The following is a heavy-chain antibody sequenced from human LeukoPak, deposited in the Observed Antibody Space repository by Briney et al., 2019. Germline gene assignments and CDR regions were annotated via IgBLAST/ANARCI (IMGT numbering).Heavy chain of an antibody. D-gene: IGHD3-3*01. CDR1: GGSISSSSYY. V-gene: IGHV4-39*01. CDR3: AGQETATYYDFWSGYLGYFDY. J-gene: IGHJ4*02. Sequence: SETLSLTCTVSGGSISSSSYYWGWIRQPPGKGLEWIGSIYYSGSTYYNPSLKSRVTISVDTSKNQFSLKLSSVTAADTAVYYCAGQETATYYDFWSGYLGYFDYWGQGTLVTVSS. CDR2: IYYSGST.